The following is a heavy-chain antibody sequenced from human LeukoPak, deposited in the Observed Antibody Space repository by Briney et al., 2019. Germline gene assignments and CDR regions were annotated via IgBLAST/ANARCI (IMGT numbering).Heavy chain of an antibody. CDR1: GFTFDDYA. CDR2: ISWNSGSI. Sequence: GRSLRLSCAASGFTFDDYAMHWVRQAPGKGLEWVSGISWNSGSIGYADSVKGRFTISGDNAKNSLYLQMNSLRAEDTALYYCAKGLPGSYLNWFDPWGQGTLVTVSS. V-gene: IGHV3-9*01. CDR3: AKGLPGSYLNWFDP. J-gene: IGHJ5*02. D-gene: IGHD1-26*01.